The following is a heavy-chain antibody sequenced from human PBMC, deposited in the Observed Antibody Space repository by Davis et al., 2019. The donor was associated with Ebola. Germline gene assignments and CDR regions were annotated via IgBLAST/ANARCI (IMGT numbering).Heavy chain of an antibody. V-gene: IGHV4-38-2*02. J-gene: IGHJ4*02. CDR3: ARGVHSGRSKWFFFDS. CDR2: IYYNGRT. D-gene: IGHD1-26*01. Sequence: SETLSLTCTVSGYSISSEYYWGWIRQPPGKGLEWIGAIYYNGRTYYNSSLESRVTISLDFSKNHFSLKLSSVTAADTAVYYCARGVHSGRSKWFFFDSWGQGTLVTVSS. CDR1: GYSISSEYY.